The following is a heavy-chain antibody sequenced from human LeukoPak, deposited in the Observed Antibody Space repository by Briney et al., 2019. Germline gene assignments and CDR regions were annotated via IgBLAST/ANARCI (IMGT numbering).Heavy chain of an antibody. D-gene: IGHD4-17*01. CDR2: ISSNGGST. J-gene: IGHJ4*02. Sequence: GGSLRLSCAASGFTFSSYAMHWVRQAPGKGLEYVSAISSNGGSTYYANSVKGRFTISRDNSKNTLYLQMNSLRAEDTAVYYCARDSYGDYPDYWGQGTLVTVSS. V-gene: IGHV3-64*01. CDR1: GFTFSSYA. CDR3: ARDSYGDYPDY.